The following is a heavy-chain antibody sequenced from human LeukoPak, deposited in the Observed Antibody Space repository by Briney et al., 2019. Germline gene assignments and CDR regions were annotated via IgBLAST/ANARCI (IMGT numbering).Heavy chain of an antibody. D-gene: IGHD2-15*01. CDR3: ARVLRYCSGGNCYSGGLGYMDV. V-gene: IGHV1-2*02. CDR2: INPNSGGT. CDR1: RYTFTGYY. Sequence: GASVKVSCKASRYTFTGYYMHWVRQAPGQGLEWMGWINPNSGGTDYAQKFQGRVTMTRDTSISTAYMELSRLRSDDTAVYYCARVLRYCSGGNCYSGGLGYMDVWGKGTTVTISS. J-gene: IGHJ6*03.